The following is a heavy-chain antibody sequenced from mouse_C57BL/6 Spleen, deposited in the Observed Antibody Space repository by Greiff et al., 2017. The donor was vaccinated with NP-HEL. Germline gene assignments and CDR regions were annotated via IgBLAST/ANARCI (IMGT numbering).Heavy chain of an antibody. CDR1: GYTFTSYW. CDR3: ARHYYGSFYAMDY. CDR2: IDPSDSYT. Sequence: VQLQQPGAELVMPGASVKLSCKASGYTFTSYWMHWVKQRPGQGLEWIGEIDPSDSYTNYNQKYKGKSTLTVDKSSSTAYMQLSSLTSEDSAVYYWARHYYGSFYAMDYWGQGTSVTVSS. V-gene: IGHV1-69*01. D-gene: IGHD1-1*01. J-gene: IGHJ4*01.